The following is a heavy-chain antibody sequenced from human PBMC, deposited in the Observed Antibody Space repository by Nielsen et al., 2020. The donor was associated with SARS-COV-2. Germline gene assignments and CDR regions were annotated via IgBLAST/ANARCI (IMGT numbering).Heavy chain of an antibody. CDR2: ISYDGSNK. CDR1: GFTFSSYG. J-gene: IGHJ6*02. CDR3: ARDRDDSSSWYYYGMDV. V-gene: IGHV3-30*19. D-gene: IGHD6-13*01. Sequence: GESLKISCAASGFTFSSYGMHWVRQAPGKGLEWVAVISYDGSNKYYADSVKGRFTISRDNSKNTLYLQMNSLRAEDTAVYYCARDRDDSSSWYYYGMDVWGQGTTVTVSS.